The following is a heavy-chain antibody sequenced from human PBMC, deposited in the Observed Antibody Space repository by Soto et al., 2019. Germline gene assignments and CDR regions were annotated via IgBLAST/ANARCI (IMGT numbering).Heavy chain of an antibody. CDR2: IWYDGSNK. J-gene: IGHJ6*03. CDR3: ARDIGDYYYYMDV. D-gene: IGHD3-16*01. CDR1: GFTFSSYG. V-gene: IGHV3-33*01. Sequence: GGSLRLSCAASGFTFSSYGMHWVRQAPGKGLEWVAVIWYDGSNKYYADSVKGRFTISRDNSKNTLYLQMNSLRAEDTAVYYCARDIGDYYYYMDVWGKGTTVTVSS.